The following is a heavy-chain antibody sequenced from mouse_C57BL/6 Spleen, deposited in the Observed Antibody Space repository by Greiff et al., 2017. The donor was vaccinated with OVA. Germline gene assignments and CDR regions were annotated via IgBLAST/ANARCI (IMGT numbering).Heavy chain of an antibody. V-gene: IGHV1-52*01. CDR2: IDPSDSET. J-gene: IGHJ3*01. CDR1: GYTFTSYW. D-gene: IGHD2-1*01. Sequence: QVQLKQPGAELVRPGSSVKLSCKASGYTFTSYWMHWVKQRPIQGLEWIGNIDPSDSETHYNQKFKDKATLTVDKSSSTAYMQLSSLTSEDSAVYYCAREGGNSWFAYWGQGTLVTVSA. CDR3: AREGGNSWFAY.